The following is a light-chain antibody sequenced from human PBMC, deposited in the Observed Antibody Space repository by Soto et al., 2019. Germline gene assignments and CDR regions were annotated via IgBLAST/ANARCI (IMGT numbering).Light chain of an antibody. J-gene: IGKJ5*01. CDR1: QSVSSY. CDR2: DAS. V-gene: IGKV3-11*01. CDR3: QQRSNWPPIS. Sequence: EIVLTQSPGTLSLSPGERATLSCRASQSVSSYLAWYQQKPGQAPRLLIYDASNRATGIPARFSGSGSGKDFTITISSLEPEDFAVYYWQQRSNWPPISFGQGTRPEIK.